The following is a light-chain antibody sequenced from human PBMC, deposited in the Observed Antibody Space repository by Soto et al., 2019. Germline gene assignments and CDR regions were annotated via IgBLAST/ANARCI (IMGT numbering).Light chain of an antibody. CDR1: QSVSRTY. CDR3: QELGSSPKAFT. CDR2: GAS. J-gene: IGKJ2*01. V-gene: IGKV3-20*01. Sequence: IVLTQSPDTLSLAPGDTATLSRRASQSVSRTYLAWYQQKPGQPPRLLISGASTTASVIPRRFSGSGSGTDFSLSISRLEPGDSATYYCQELGSSPKAFTVGQGTKLEI.